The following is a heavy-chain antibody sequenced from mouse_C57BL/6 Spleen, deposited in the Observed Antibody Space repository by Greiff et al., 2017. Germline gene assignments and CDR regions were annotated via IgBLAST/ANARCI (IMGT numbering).Heavy chain of an antibody. J-gene: IGHJ1*03. CDR3: ARTGTVRYFEV. CDR2: IYPSDSET. V-gene: IGHV1-61*01. CDR1: GYTFTSYW. D-gene: IGHD4-1*01. Sequence: QVQLQQPGAELVRPGSSVKLSCKASGYTFTSYWMDWVKQRPGQGLEWIGNIYPSDSETHYNQKFKDKATLTVDKSSSTAYMQLSSLTSEDSAVYYCARTGTVRYFEVWGTGTTVTVSS.